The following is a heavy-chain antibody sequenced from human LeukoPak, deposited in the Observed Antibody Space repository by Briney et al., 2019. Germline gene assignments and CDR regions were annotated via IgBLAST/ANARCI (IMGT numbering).Heavy chain of an antibody. CDR3: ARAYCSSTSCYRDYYYGMDV. V-gene: IGHV1-2*02. CDR2: INPNSGGT. D-gene: IGHD2-2*01. Sequence: GASVKVSCKASGYTFTGYYMHWVRQAPGQGLEWMGWINPNSGGTNYAQKFQGRVTMTRDTSISTAYMELSRLRSDDTAVYYCARAYCSSTSCYRDYYYGMDVWGQGTKVTVSS. J-gene: IGHJ6*02. CDR1: GYTFTGYY.